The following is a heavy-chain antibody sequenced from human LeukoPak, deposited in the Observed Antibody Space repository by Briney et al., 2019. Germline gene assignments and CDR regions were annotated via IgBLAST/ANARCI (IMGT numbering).Heavy chain of an antibody. CDR2: MNPNSGNT. J-gene: IGHJ4*02. V-gene: IGHV1-8*03. Sequence: ASVKVSCKASGYTFTSYDINWVRQATGQGLEWMGWMNPNSGNTGYALKFQGRVTITRNTSISTAYMELSSLRSEDTAVYYCARSGTAPSDFDYWGQGTLVTVSS. CDR1: GYTFTSYD. D-gene: IGHD1-1*01. CDR3: ARSGTAPSDFDY.